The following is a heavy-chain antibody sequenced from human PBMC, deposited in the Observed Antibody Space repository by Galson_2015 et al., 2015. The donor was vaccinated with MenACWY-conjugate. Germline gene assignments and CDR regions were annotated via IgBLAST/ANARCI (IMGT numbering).Heavy chain of an antibody. V-gene: IGHV3-11*06. Sequence: SLRLSCAASGFTFSDYYMSWIRQAPGKGLEWVSYISSSSSYTNYADSVKGRFTISRDNAKNSLYLQMNSLRAEDTAVYYCARDGEPTPDYYGMDVWGQGTTVTVSS. CDR2: ISSSSSYT. CDR3: ARDGEPTPDYYGMDV. CDR1: GFTFSDYY. D-gene: IGHD1-14*01. J-gene: IGHJ6*02.